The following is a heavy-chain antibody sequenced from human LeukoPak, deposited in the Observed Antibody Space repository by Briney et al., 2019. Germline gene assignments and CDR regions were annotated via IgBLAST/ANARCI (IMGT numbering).Heavy chain of an antibody. D-gene: IGHD6-19*01. V-gene: IGHV4-39*07. J-gene: IGHJ4*02. Sequence: SETLSLTCIVSGDSFSSVKDYWAWIRQPPGKGLEWIASGDYSGGTYYNPSLESRVAISADTSKNQISLKLSSVTAADTAVYYCARERGEEYSSGWYKRNYFDNWGQGTLVTVSS. CDR3: ARERGEEYSSGWYKRNYFDN. CDR1: GDSFSSVKDY. CDR2: GDYSGGT.